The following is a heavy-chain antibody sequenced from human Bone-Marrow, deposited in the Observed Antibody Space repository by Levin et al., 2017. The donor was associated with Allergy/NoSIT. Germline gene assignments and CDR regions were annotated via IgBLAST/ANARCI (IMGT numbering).Heavy chain of an antibody. CDR3: AGGPCSGGVCNMGDWFDP. CDR2: ISTSATYI. CDR1: GFTFNTYN. Sequence: GESLKISCAASGFTFNTYNMNWVRQAPGKGLEWVSSISTSATYIHYADSVKGRFTISRDNAKNSLYLQMSSLRAEDTAVYYCAGGPCSGGVCNMGDWFDPWGQGTLVTVSS. J-gene: IGHJ5*02. V-gene: IGHV3-21*01. D-gene: IGHD2-8*02.